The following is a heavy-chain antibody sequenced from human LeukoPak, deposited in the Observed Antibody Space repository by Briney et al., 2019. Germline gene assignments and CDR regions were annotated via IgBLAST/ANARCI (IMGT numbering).Heavy chain of an antibody. J-gene: IGHJ4*01. CDR3: ARGFLDFDF. D-gene: IGHD3-3*01. V-gene: IGHV3-33*01. Sequence: PGGSLRLSCVASGFTFSRFNMHWLRQAPGKGLERVALIWYDGTDTYYADSVKGRFTISRDDSKNTVYLQMNSLRAEDTAFYYCARGFLDFDFWGHGTLVTVSS. CDR1: GFTFSRFN. CDR2: IWYDGTDT.